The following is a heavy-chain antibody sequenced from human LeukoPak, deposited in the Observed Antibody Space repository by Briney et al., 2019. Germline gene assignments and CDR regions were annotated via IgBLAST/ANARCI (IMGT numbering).Heavy chain of an antibody. V-gene: IGHV4-34*01. CDR3: ARADTADLFGWFDP. CDR2: INHSGST. J-gene: IGHJ5*02. D-gene: IGHD5-18*01. Sequence: SETLSLTCAVYGGSFSGYYWSWIRQPPGKGLEWIGEINHSGSTNYNPSLKSRVTISVDTSKNQFSLKLSSVTAADTAVYYCARADTADLFGWFDPWGQGTLVTVSS. CDR1: GGSFSGYY.